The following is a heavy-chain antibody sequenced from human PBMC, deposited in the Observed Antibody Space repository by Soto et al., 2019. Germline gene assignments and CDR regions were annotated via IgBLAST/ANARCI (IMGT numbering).Heavy chain of an antibody. Sequence: EVQLVESGGGLVEPGGSLRLSCAASGFIFSDHYMDWVRQAPGKGLEWIGRVRDKANGYTTEYAASVRGRFTVSRDDSKTSLDLQTNSLQFEETAMYYCVRNLASGGTYYIDCWGQGTLVTVSS. V-gene: IGHV3-72*01. D-gene: IGHD1-26*01. CDR1: GFIFSDHY. CDR3: VRNLASGGTYYIDC. J-gene: IGHJ4*02. CDR2: VRDKANGYTT.